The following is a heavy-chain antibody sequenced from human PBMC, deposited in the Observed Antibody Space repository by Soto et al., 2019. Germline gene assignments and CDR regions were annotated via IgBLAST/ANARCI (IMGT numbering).Heavy chain of an antibody. V-gene: IGHV1-3*01. CDR2: INAGNGNT. CDR3: ARSIVVVTAIAY. D-gene: IGHD2-21*02. Sequence: EASVKVSCKASGYTFTSYAMHWVRQAPGQRLEWMGWINAGNGNTKYSQKFQGRVTITRDTSASTAYMELSSLRSEDTAVYYCARSIVVVTAIAYWGQGTLVTVSS. J-gene: IGHJ4*02. CDR1: GYTFTSYA.